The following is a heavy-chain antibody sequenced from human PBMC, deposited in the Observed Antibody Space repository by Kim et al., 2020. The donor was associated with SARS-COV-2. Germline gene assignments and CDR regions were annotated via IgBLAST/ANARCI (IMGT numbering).Heavy chain of an antibody. CDR2: MYSTGSA. J-gene: IGHJ4*02. CDR1: GGSVSSRRYY. V-gene: IGHV4-61*02. D-gene: IGHD2-8*02. Sequence: SETLSLTCTVSGGSVSSRRYYWSWIRQPAGKGLEWIGRMYSTGSATYNPSLESRVTISVGTSKNQFSLKVRSVTAADTAVYYCARENTEESYYFDSWGQGTLVTVSS. CDR3: ARENTEESYYFDS.